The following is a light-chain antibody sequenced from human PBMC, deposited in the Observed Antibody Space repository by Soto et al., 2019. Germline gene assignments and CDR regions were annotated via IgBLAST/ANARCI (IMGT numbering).Light chain of an antibody. CDR1: QSVSSN. Sequence: EIVLTQSPATLSVSPGERATLSCRASQSVSSNLAWYQQIPGRAPRLLIYGASTRSSGIPARFSASGSGTEFTLTISSLQSEDFAVYYCQKFNYWPPITFGQGTRLEIK. CDR3: QKFNYWPPIT. CDR2: GAS. J-gene: IGKJ5*01. V-gene: IGKV3-15*01.